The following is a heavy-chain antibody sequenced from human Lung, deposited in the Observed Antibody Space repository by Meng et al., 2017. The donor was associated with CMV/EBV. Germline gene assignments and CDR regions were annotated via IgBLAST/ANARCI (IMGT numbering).Heavy chain of an antibody. D-gene: IGHD2-15*01. CDR1: GFTFSSYG. V-gene: IGHV3-30-3*01. J-gene: IGHJ4*02. CDR2: ISYDGSNK. CDR3: AHGGGDC. Sequence: QGQLVASGGGFVQPGWSLRLSCAASGFTFSSYGMHWVRQAPGKGLEWVAVISYDGSNKYYADSVKGRFTISRDNSKNTLYLQMNSLRAEDTAVYYCAHGGGDCWGQGTLVTVSS.